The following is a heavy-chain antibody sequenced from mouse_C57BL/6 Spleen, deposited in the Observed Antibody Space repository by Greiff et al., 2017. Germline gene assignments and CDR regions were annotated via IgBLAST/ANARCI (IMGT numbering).Heavy chain of an antibody. CDR1: GFTFSSYG. CDR2: ISSGGSYT. Sequence: EVKLVESGGDLVKPGGSLKLSCAASGFTFSSYGMSWVRQTPDKRLEWVATISSGGSYTYYPDSVKGRFTISRDNAKNTLYLQMCSLRSEDTALYYCARHEGGSSPFDYCGAGATLSVSS. CDR3: ARHEGGSSPFDY. V-gene: IGHV5-6*01. J-gene: IGHJ2*01. D-gene: IGHD1-1*01.